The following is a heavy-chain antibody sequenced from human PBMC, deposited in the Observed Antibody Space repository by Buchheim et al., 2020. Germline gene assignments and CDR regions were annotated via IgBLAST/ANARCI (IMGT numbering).Heavy chain of an antibody. CDR2: INPISDTP. Sequence: QVQLVQSGPEVKKPGSSVKVSCKASGGTFNNYAISWARQAPGQGLEWMGIINPISDTPNYAQKFQGRVTITADESTNTLYMELSSLRSEDTAVYYCARGPDQGYYDSSGYFVPDDYWGQGTL. V-gene: IGHV1-69*18. J-gene: IGHJ4*02. CDR3: ARGPDQGYYDSSGYFVPDDY. CDR1: GGTFNNYA. D-gene: IGHD3-22*01.